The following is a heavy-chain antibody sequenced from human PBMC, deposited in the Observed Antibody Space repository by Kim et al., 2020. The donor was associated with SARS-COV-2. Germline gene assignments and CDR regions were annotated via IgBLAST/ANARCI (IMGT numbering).Heavy chain of an antibody. V-gene: IGHV3-33*08. CDR2: IWYDGSNK. CDR1: GFTFSSYG. J-gene: IGHJ6*02. Sequence: GGSLRLSCAASGFTFSSYGMHWVRQAPGKGLEWVAVIWYDGSNKYYADSVKGRFTISRDNSKNTLYLQMNSLRAEDTAVYYCARDIDRITIFGVVQNYNYSYAMDVGGQGTTVTVSS. CDR3: ARDIDRITIFGVVQNYNYSYAMDV. D-gene: IGHD3-3*01.